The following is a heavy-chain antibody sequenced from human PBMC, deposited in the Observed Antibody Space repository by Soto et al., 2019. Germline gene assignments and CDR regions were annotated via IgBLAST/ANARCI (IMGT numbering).Heavy chain of an antibody. Sequence: QVQLVQSGAEVKKPGSSVKVSCKASGGTFSSYAISWVRQAPGQGLEWMGGIIPIFGTANYAKKFQGRVTITADESTSTAYMELSSLRSEDTAVYYCASWEYYISTSCSSNYYGMDVWGQGTTVTVSS. CDR2: IIPIFGTA. J-gene: IGHJ6*02. D-gene: IGHD2-2*01. V-gene: IGHV1-69*12. CDR3: ASWEYYISTSCSSNYYGMDV. CDR1: GGTFSSYA.